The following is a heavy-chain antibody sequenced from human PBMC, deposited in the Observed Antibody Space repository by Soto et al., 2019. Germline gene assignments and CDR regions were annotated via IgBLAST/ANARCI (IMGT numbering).Heavy chain of an antibody. CDR1: GFYFNNYG. CDR3: AREDSIILPAVSDF. V-gene: IGHV3-21*01. Sequence: PGGYLRLSCAVSGFYFNNYGINWVRQAPGKGLEWVSSVSKSDYTYYSDSVKGRFIISRDNAKNSVSLQMNSLRAEDTAVYYCAREDSIILPAVSDFWGQGTLVTVSS. J-gene: IGHJ4*02. D-gene: IGHD2-2*01. CDR2: VSKSDYT.